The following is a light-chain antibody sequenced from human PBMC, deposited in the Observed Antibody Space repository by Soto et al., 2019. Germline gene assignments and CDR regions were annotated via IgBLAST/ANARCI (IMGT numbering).Light chain of an antibody. V-gene: IGKV3-20*01. Sequence: EIVMTQSPATLSVSPGETASLSCRASQSAGNFLAWYQQKPGQAPRLLIYDTSSRATGIPDRFSGSGSGTDFTLTISRLEPEDFAVYYCQQYGSSHWTFGQGTRWIS. CDR1: QSAGNF. CDR3: QQYGSSHWT. CDR2: DTS. J-gene: IGKJ1*01.